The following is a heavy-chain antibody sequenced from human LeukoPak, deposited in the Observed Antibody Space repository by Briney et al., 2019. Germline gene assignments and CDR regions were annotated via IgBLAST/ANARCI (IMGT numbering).Heavy chain of an antibody. CDR1: GGSISSSSYY. V-gene: IGHV4-39*07. CDR2: IYYSGST. Sequence: SETLSLTCTVSGGSISSSSYYWGWIRQPPGKGLEWIGSIYYSGSTNYNPSLKSRVTISVDTSKNQFSLKLSSVTAADTAVYYCARDSGWLGSYYYGMDVWGQGTTVTVSS. J-gene: IGHJ6*02. CDR3: ARDSGWLGSYYYGMDV. D-gene: IGHD6-19*01.